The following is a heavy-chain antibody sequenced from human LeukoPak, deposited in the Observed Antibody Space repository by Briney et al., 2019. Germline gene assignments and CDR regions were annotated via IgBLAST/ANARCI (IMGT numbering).Heavy chain of an antibody. CDR1: GFTFSSYG. Sequence: HPGGSLRLSCAASGFTFSSYGMHWVRQAPGKGLEWVAVIWYDGSNKYYADSVKGRFTISRDNSKNTLYLQMNSLRAEDTAVYYCAKVIAASGKDGAFDIWGQGTMVTVSS. J-gene: IGHJ3*02. V-gene: IGHV3-30*02. CDR3: AKVIAASGKDGAFDI. D-gene: IGHD6-6*01. CDR2: IWYDGSNK.